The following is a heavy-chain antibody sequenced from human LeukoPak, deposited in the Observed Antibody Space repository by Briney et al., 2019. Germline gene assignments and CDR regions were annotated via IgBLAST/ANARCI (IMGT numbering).Heavy chain of an antibody. V-gene: IGHV3-73*01. CDR2: IRSKANSYAT. J-gene: IGHJ6*03. CDR3: TRQPWGVDYYYYMDV. CDR1: GFTFSGSA. Sequence: GGSLRLSCAASGFTFSGSAMHWVRQASGKGLEWVGRIRSKANSYATAYAASVKGRFTISRDDSKNTAYLQMNSLKTEDTAVYYCTRQPWGVDYYYYMDVWGKGTTVTVSS. D-gene: IGHD3-16*01.